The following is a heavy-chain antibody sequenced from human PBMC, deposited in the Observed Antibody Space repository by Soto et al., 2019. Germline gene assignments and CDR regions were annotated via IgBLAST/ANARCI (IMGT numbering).Heavy chain of an antibody. Sequence: QVHLQQCGAGLLKPSETLSLTCAVYGGSFSGYYWSWIRQPPGKGLEWIGEINNGGSSNYTPSLRSRGSISVGTSNNQFSLKLTSVTAADTAVYYCARGRGDGYNQNWYFDLWGRGTLVTVSS. CDR1: GGSFSGYY. J-gene: IGHJ2*01. CDR2: INNGGSS. D-gene: IGHD3-10*01. V-gene: IGHV4-34*01. CDR3: ARGRGDGYNQNWYFDL.